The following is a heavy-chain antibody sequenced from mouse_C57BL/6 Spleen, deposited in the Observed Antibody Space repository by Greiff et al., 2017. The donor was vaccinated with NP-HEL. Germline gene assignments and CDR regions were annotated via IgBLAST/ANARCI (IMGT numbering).Heavy chain of an antibody. CDR3: TRGDYGSSQAWFAY. V-gene: IGHV1-15*01. CDR1: GYTFTDYE. D-gene: IGHD1-1*01. CDR2: IDPETGGT. J-gene: IGHJ3*01. Sequence: QVQLQQSGAELVRPGASVTLSCKASGYTFTDYEMHWVKQTPVHGLEWIGAIDPETGGTAYNQKFKGKAILTADKSSSTAYMELRSLTSEDSAVCYCTRGDYGSSQAWFAYWGQGTLVTVSA.